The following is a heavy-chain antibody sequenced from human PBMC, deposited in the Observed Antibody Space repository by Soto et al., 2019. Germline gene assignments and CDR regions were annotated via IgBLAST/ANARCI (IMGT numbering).Heavy chain of an antibody. CDR3: AKDIVVVPAAMDAFDI. CDR1: GFTFSSYA. J-gene: IGHJ3*02. D-gene: IGHD2-2*01. V-gene: IGHV3-23*01. CDR2: ISGSSGSI. Sequence: GGSLRLSCSASGFTFSSYAMSWVRQAPGKGLEWVSSISGSSGSIYYADSVRGRFTISRDNFKNTLYLQMNSLGADDTAVYYCAKDIVVVPAAMDAFDIWGQGRMVTVSS.